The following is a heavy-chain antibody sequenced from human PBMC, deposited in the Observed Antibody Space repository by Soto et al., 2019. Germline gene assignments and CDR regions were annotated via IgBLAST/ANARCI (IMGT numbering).Heavy chain of an antibody. V-gene: IGHV3-23*01. Sequence: GGFLRLSCAASGFTFTSYAMSWVRQAPGKGLEWVSTISGSGGSTYYADSVKGRFSISRDNSKNTMYVQMNSLRAEDTAVYYCAKEARCSIGSCYFDYWGQGTLVTVSS. CDR1: GFTFTSYA. CDR3: AKEARCSIGSCYFDY. CDR2: ISGSGGST. D-gene: IGHD2-15*01. J-gene: IGHJ4*02.